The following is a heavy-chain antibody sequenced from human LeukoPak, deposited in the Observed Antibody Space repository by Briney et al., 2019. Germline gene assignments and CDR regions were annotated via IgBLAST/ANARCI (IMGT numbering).Heavy chain of an antibody. D-gene: IGHD6-19*01. CDR2: ISSSGSST. CDR1: GFTFSTYA. V-gene: IGHV3-23*01. Sequence: GGSLRLSCVASGFTFSTYAMSWVRQAPGKGLEWVSVISSSGSSTYYADSVKGRFTISRDNLKNTLYLQMNSLRAEDTAVYYCARGYSSGLHFDYWGQGTLVTVSS. CDR3: ARGYSSGLHFDY. J-gene: IGHJ4*02.